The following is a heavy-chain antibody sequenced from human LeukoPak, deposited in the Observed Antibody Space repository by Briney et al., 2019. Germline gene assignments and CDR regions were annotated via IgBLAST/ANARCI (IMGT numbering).Heavy chain of an antibody. CDR3: ANDIDYGVAFDI. V-gene: IGHV3-23*01. CDR2: ISGSGGST. J-gene: IGHJ3*02. D-gene: IGHD4-17*01. CDR1: GFTFSSYA. Sequence: GGSLRLSCAASGFTFSSYAMSWVRRAPGKGLEWVSAISGSGGSTYYADSVKGRFTISRDNSKNTLYLQMNSLIAEDTAVYYCANDIDYGVAFDIWGQGTMVAVSS.